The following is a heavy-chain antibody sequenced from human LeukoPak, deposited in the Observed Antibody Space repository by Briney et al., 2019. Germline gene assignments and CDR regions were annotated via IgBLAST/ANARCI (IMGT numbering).Heavy chain of an antibody. J-gene: IGHJ5*02. Sequence: ASVKVSCKASGYTFTSYYMHWVRQAPGQGLEWMGIINPSGGSTSYAQKFQGRVTMTRDTSISTAYMELSRLRSDDTAVYYCARGRSSWYFGWFDPWGQGTLVTVSS. D-gene: IGHD6-13*01. CDR1: GYTFTSYY. CDR3: ARGRSSWYFGWFDP. CDR2: INPSGGST. V-gene: IGHV1-46*01.